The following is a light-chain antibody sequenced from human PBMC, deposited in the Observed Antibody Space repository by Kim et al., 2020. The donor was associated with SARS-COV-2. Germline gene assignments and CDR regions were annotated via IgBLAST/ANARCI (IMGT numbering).Light chain of an antibody. CDR2: WAS. J-gene: IGKJ2*01. V-gene: IGKV4-1*01. Sequence: RATINCKSSQSVLYSSSNKNYLAWYQQKPGQPPKLLIYWASTRESGVPDRLSGSGSGTDFTLTISSLQTEDVAVYYCQQYFRPPYAFGQGTKLEI. CDR1: QSVLYSSSNKNY. CDR3: QQYFRPPYA.